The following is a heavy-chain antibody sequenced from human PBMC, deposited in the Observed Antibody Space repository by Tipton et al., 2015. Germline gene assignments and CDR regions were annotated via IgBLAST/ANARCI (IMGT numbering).Heavy chain of an antibody. Sequence: SLRLSCAASGFTFSNYWMFWVRQVPGKGLVWVSCINTDGSRKTYADSVKGRFTISRDNAKNTLYLQMTSLRVEDTAVYYCAKDLRATIAVSGSRGFDYWGQGTLVTVSS. D-gene: IGHD6-19*01. CDR1: GFTFSNYW. V-gene: IGHV3-74*01. J-gene: IGHJ4*02. CDR3: AKDLRATIAVSGSRGFDY. CDR2: INTDGSRK.